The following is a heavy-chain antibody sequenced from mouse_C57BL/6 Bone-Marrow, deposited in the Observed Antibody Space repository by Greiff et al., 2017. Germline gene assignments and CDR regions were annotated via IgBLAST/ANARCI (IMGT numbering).Heavy chain of an antibody. V-gene: IGHV1-81*01. D-gene: IGHD2-2*01. CDR3: SSEGGYEFAY. CDR2: IYPRSGNT. Sequence: VKLMESGAELARPGASVKLSCKASGYTFTSYGISWVKQRTGQGLEWIGEIYPRSGNTYYNEKFKGKATLTADKSSSTAYMELRSLTSEDSAVYFCSSEGGYEFAYWGQGTLVTVSA. CDR1: GYTFTSYG. J-gene: IGHJ3*01.